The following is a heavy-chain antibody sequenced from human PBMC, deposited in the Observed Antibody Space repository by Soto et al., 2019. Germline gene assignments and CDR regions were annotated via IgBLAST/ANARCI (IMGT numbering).Heavy chain of an antibody. CDR1: GGSFSGYY. D-gene: IGHD6-6*01. CDR2: INHSGST. CDR3: ARDPAPRPLATGWYFDL. V-gene: IGHV4-34*01. Sequence: QVQLQQWGAGLLKPSETLSLTCAVYGGSFSGYYWSWIRQPPGKGLEWIGEINHSGSTNYNPSLKSRVTIPVDTSKHQFYLKLSSVTAADTAVYYCARDPAPRPLATGWYFDLWGRGTLVTVSS. J-gene: IGHJ2*01.